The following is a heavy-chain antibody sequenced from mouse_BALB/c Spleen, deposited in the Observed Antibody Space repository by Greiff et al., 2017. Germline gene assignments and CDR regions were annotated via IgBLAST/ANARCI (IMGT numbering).Heavy chain of an antibody. CDR1: GFTFSSYT. CDR2: ISSGGSYT. D-gene: IGHD1-1*01. J-gene: IGHJ2*01. Sequence: VMLVESGGGLVKPGGSLKLSCAASGFTFSSYTMSWVRQTPEKRLEWVATISSGGSYTYYPDSVKGRFTISRDNAKNTLYLQMSSLKSEDTAMYYCTREGYYGSSYDWGQGTTLTVSS. CDR3: TREGYYGSSYD. V-gene: IGHV5-6-4*01.